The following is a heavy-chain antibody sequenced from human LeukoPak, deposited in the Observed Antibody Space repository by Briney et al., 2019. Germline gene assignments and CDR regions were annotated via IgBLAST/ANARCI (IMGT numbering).Heavy chain of an antibody. V-gene: IGHV3-53*01. CDR1: GFTVSSNY. J-gene: IGHJ4*02. CDR3: ARDSWADYGGI. Sequence: GGSLRLSCAASGFTVSSNYMSWVRQAPGKELEWVSVIYSGGSTYYADSVKGRFTISRDNSKNTLYLQMNSLRAEDTAVYYCARDSWADYGGIWGQGTLVTVSS. D-gene: IGHD4-23*01. CDR2: IYSGGST.